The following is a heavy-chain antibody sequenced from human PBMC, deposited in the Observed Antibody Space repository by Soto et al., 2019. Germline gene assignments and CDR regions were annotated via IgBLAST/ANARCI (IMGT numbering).Heavy chain of an antibody. D-gene: IGHD3-10*01. Sequence: GGSLRLSCAASGFTFDDYAMHWVRQAPGKGLEWVSGISWNSGSIGYADSVKGRFTISRDNAKNSLYLQMSSLRAEDTALYYCAKGRGGSGSLTPRVDFWGQGTLVTVSS. CDR3: AKGRGGSGSLTPRVDF. CDR1: GFTFDDYA. J-gene: IGHJ4*02. V-gene: IGHV3-9*01. CDR2: ISWNSGSI.